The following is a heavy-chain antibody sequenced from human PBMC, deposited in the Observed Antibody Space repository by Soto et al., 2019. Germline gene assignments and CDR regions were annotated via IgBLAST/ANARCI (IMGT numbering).Heavy chain of an antibody. CDR3: ARVTRGYCSGGRCYSDY. V-gene: IGHV1-18*01. J-gene: IGHJ4*02. CDR2: IRADSGNT. CDR1: GYTFTSYG. Sequence: QVQLVQSGAEVKKPRASVKVSCKASGYTFTSYGISWVRHAPGQWLEWMGWIRADSGNTNYAQKLQGRVTMTTDTSTSTVYMELRSLRYDDTAVYYCARVTRGYCSGGRCYSDYWGQGTLVTVSS. D-gene: IGHD2-15*01.